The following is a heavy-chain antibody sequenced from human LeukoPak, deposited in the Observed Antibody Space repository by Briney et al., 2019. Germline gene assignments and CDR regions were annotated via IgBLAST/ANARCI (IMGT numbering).Heavy chain of an antibody. V-gene: IGHV3-74*01. Sequence: PGGSLRLSCAASGFTFSSYDMHWVRQAPGKGLVWVSRINSDGGSTTHADSVQDRFTISRDNAKNTLYLKMNSLRADDTAVYYCARSVYSYYANWFDPWGQGTLVTVSS. CDR1: GFTFSSYD. CDR3: ARSVYSYYANWFDP. D-gene: IGHD4-11*01. CDR2: INSDGGST. J-gene: IGHJ5*02.